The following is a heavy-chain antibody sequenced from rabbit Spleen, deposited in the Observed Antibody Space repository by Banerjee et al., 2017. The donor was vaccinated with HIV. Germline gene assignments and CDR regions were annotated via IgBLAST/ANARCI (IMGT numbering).Heavy chain of an antibody. CDR1: GFTISNNYY. D-gene: IGHD1-1*01. V-gene: IGHV1S40*01. CDR2: VNFDSTTIT. CDR3: ARGAATDYYYAFNL. J-gene: IGHJ4*01. Sequence: QSLEESGGGLVQPEGSLALTCKASGFTISNNYYMCWVRQAPGKGLEWIACVNFDSTTITWYASWAKGRFTISKTSSTTVTLQMTSLTAADTATYFCARGAATDYYYAFNLWGPGTLVTVS.